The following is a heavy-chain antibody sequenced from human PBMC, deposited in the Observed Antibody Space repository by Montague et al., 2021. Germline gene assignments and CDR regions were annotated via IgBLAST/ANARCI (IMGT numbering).Heavy chain of an antibody. J-gene: IGHJ3*02. V-gene: IGHV4-39*01. D-gene: IGHD3-10*01. CDR1: GVSISSSNYE. CDR3: TKKGWFGDYGFDI. CDR2: IYYSGTT. Sequence: SETLSLTRTVSGVSISSSNYEWGWIREPPGKGPEWIGSIYYSGTTYYNPSLRSRVTISVDTSENQFSLKLNSVTAADTGFYYCTKKGWFGDYGFDIWGQGTMVTVSS.